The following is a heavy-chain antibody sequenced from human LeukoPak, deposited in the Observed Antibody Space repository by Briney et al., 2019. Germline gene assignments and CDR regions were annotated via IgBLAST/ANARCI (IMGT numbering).Heavy chain of an antibody. Sequence: GGSLRLSCTASGFTFSSYAMSWVRQAPGKGLEWLSGVSDSGGGTSYADTVKGRFTISRDNSKNTLYLQMNSLRAEDTAVYYCAKSLSCSRTTCYAFDYWGQGTLVTVSS. CDR1: GFTFSSYA. CDR2: VSDSGGGT. J-gene: IGHJ4*02. V-gene: IGHV3-23*01. D-gene: IGHD2-2*01. CDR3: AKSLSCSRTTCYAFDY.